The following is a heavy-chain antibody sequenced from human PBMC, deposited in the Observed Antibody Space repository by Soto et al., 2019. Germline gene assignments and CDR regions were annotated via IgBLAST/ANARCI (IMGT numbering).Heavy chain of an antibody. D-gene: IGHD6-13*01. CDR2: FDPEDGET. CDR3: ATDLYSSSWYAWWFDP. V-gene: IGHV1-24*01. Sequence: ASVKVSCKVSGYTLTELSMHWVRQAPGKGLEWMGGFDPEDGETIYAQMFQGRVTMTEDTSTDTAYMELSSLRSEDTAVYYCATDLYSSSWYAWWFDPWGQGXLVTVSS. J-gene: IGHJ5*02. CDR1: GYTLTELS.